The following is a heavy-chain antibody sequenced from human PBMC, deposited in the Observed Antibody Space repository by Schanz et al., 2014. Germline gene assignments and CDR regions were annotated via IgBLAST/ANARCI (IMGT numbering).Heavy chain of an antibody. CDR2: VSASGGGP. CDR1: GFSFSNYS. Sequence: EVHLVESGGSLVQPGGSLRLSCVASGFSFSNYSMNWVRQAPGKGLEWVSLVSASGGGPFYADSVKGRFTISRDNSRNTVYLQMSSLRAEDTAVYYCARDGDFDYWGQGTLVTVSS. CDR3: ARDGDFDY. V-gene: IGHV3-23*04. J-gene: IGHJ4*02.